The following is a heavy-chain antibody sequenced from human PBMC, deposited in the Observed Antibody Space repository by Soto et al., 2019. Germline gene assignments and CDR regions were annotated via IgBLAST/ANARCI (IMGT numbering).Heavy chain of an antibody. CDR1: GGSISSYY. Sequence: QVQLQESGPGLVKPSETLSLTCTVSGGSISSYYWSWIRQPPGKGLEWIGYIYYSGSTNYNPSLKSRVTISVXXSXNXXSLRLSSVTAADTAVYYCARGHYYDSSGSNWYFDVWGRGTLVTVSS. V-gene: IGHV4-59*01. CDR2: IYYSGST. J-gene: IGHJ2*01. D-gene: IGHD3-22*01. CDR3: ARGHYYDSSGSNWYFDV.